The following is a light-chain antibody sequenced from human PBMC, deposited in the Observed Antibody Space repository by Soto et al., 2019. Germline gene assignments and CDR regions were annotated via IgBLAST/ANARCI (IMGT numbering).Light chain of an antibody. CDR3: QQLSNYPIT. V-gene: IGKV1-9*01. CDR2: ATS. Sequence: DIQLTQSPSFLSASVGDRVTVTCRASQGISSYLVWYQQKPGKAPKLLIHATSTLQSGVPSRSSGSGSGTEFTLTISSLQPEDFATYYCQQLSNYPITFGQGTRLEIK. CDR1: QGISSY. J-gene: IGKJ5*01.